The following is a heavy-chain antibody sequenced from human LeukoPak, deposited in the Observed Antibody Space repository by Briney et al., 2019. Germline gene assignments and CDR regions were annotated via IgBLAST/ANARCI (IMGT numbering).Heavy chain of an antibody. D-gene: IGHD3-10*01. CDR3: ARGYYYGSGSAFYYYMDV. CDR1: GGSFSGYY. V-gene: IGHV4-34*01. CDR2: INHSGST. J-gene: IGHJ6*03. Sequence: PSETLSLTCAVYGGSFSGYYWSWIRQPPGKGLEWIGEINHSGSTNYNPSLKSRVTISVDTSKNQFSLKLSSVTAADTAVYYCARGYYYGSGSAFYYYMDVWGKRTTVTVSS.